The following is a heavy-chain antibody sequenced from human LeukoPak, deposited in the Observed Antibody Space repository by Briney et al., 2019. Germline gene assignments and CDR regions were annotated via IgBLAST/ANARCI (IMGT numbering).Heavy chain of an antibody. D-gene: IGHD2-2*02. V-gene: IGHV3-21*01. Sequence: PGGSLRLSCAASGFTFSSYSMNWVRQAPGKGLEWVSSISSSSSYIYYADSVKGRFTISRDNAKNSLYLQMNSLRAEDTAVYYCARGLVPAAIGAEDYWGQRTLVTVSS. J-gene: IGHJ4*02. CDR1: GFTFSSYS. CDR2: ISSSSSYI. CDR3: ARGLVPAAIGAEDY.